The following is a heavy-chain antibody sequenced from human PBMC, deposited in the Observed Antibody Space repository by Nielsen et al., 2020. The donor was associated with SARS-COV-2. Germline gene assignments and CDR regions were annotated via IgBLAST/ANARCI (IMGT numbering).Heavy chain of an antibody. CDR2: ISSSSSYI. CDR1: GFTFSSYS. Sequence: RGSLRLSCAASGFTFSSYSMNWVRQAPGKGLEWVSSISSSSSYIYYADSVKGRFTISRDNAKNSLYLQMNSLRAEDTAVYYCAREGPTGTYDAFDIWGQGTMVTVSS. CDR3: AREGPTGTYDAFDI. D-gene: IGHD1-1*01. J-gene: IGHJ3*02. V-gene: IGHV3-21*01.